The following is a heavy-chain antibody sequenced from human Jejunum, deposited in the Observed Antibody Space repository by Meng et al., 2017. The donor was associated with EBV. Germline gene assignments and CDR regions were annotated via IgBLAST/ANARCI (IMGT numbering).Heavy chain of an antibody. CDR2: MSPDNGDT. CDR1: GYTFTTHH. D-gene: IGHD5-24*01. CDR3: ARGDGYNLY. Sequence: VLPVQLGAEVKTPGASVKVSCKASGYTFTTHHINWVRQATGQGLEYMGWMSPDNGDTGYAQNFQGRLTMTRDTSISTAYMELSSLTSDDTAVYYCARGDGYNLYWGQGTLVTVSS. J-gene: IGHJ4*02. V-gene: IGHV1-8*01.